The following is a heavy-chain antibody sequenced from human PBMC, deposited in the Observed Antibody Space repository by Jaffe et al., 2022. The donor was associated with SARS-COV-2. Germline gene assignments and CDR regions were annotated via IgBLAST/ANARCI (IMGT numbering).Heavy chain of an antibody. D-gene: IGHD3-9*01. CDR3: AATSILTGYHEWPFDP. V-gene: IGHV4-39*01. J-gene: IGHJ5*02. Sequence: QLQLQVPGPGLVRPSETLSLICTVSGASITSSGYFWGWIRQPPGKGLEWIGSIYYSGTTLYNPSLKSRVTISVDTSKNQFSLKLTSVTAADTAVYYCAATSILTGYHEWPFDPWGQGTLVTVSS. CDR2: IYYSGTT. CDR1: GASITSSGYF.